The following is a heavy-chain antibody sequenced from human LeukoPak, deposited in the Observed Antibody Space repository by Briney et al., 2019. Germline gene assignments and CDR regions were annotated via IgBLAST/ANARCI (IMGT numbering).Heavy chain of an antibody. CDR3: ARHPEPGYCSSTSCHESYFDY. J-gene: IGHJ4*02. V-gene: IGHV3-23*01. D-gene: IGHD2-2*01. CDR1: GFTFSSYA. CDR2: ISGSGGST. Sequence: GGSLRLSCAASGFTFSSYAMSWVRQAPGKGLEWVSAISGSGGSTYYADSVKGRFTISRDNSKNTLYLQMNSLRAEDTAVYYCARHPEPGYCSSTSCHESYFDYWGQGTLVTVSS.